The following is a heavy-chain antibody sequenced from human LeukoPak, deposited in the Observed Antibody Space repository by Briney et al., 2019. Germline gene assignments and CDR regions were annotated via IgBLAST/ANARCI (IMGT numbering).Heavy chain of an antibody. V-gene: IGHV1-18*01. J-gene: IGHJ4*02. CDR3: ARDRYYDSSGYHISEYYFDS. Sequence: ASVKVSCKASGYTFTSYGISWVRQAPGQGLEWMGWISAYNGNTNYAQKLQGRVTITTDESTSTAYMELSSLRSEDTAVYYCARDRYYDSSGYHISEYYFDSWGQGTLVTVSS. CDR1: GYTFTSYG. CDR2: ISAYNGNT. D-gene: IGHD3-22*01.